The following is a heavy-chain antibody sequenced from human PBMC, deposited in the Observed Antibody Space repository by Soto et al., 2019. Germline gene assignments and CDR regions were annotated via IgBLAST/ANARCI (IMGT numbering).Heavy chain of an antibody. J-gene: IGHJ4*02. CDR2: ISSSSSTI. CDR1: EFTFSSNS. Sequence: EAQLVESGGGLVQPGGSLSLSCAASEFTFSSNSMNWVRQAPGKGLEWISYISSSSSTIYYAYSVRGRFTISRDNAKNLLYLQMNSLRDEATAGYYCARDSPPCWHFAYWGPGSLVTVSS. D-gene: IGHD2-15*01. CDR3: ARDSPPCWHFAY. V-gene: IGHV3-48*02.